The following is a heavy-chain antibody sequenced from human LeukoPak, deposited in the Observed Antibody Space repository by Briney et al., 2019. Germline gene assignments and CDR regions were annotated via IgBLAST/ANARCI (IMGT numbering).Heavy chain of an antibody. CDR1: GFTISDYW. D-gene: IGHD3-10*01. CDR3: ASDRFWAFDI. CDR2: INSDGSGT. J-gene: IGHJ3*02. Sequence: GGSLRLSCEASGFTISDYWMHWVRQAPGKGLVWVSRINSDGSGTGNADSVKGRFTTSRDSSQNTVFLQMHSLRAEDTAVYYCASDRFWAFDIWGQGTMVTVSS. V-gene: IGHV3-74*01.